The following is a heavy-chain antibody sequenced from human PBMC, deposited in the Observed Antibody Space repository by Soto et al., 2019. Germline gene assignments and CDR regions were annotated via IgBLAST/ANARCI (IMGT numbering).Heavy chain of an antibody. J-gene: IGHJ6*02. Sequence: GESLKISCTGSGYSFSSHWIGWVRQMPGKGLELMGIIYPGDSDTRYSPSFQGQVTITADRSNNTTYLQWSRLKASDTATYYCARAMWELMLLYYYGLDVWGQGTTVTVSS. CDR2: IYPGDSDT. D-gene: IGHD3-10*01. CDR1: GYSFSSHW. V-gene: IGHV5-51*01. CDR3: ARAMWELMLLYYYGLDV.